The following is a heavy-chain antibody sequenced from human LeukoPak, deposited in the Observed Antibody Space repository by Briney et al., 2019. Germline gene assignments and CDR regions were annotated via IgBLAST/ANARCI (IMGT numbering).Heavy chain of an antibody. Sequence: ASVKVSCKASGYTFTGYYMHWVRQAPGQGLEWMGWMNPNSGNTGYAQKFQGRVTITRNTSISTAYMELSSLRSEDTAVYYCARANYGDSGWFDPWGQGTLVTVSS. J-gene: IGHJ5*02. D-gene: IGHD4-17*01. CDR3: ARANYGDSGWFDP. CDR1: GYTFTGYY. V-gene: IGHV1-8*03. CDR2: MNPNSGNT.